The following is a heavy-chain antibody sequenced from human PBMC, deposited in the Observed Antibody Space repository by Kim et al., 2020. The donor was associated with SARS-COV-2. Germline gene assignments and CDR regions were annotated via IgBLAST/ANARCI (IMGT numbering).Heavy chain of an antibody. J-gene: IGHJ4*02. CDR3: ASEYSGYDYEGN. CDR1: GFTFSSYW. CDR2: IKQDGREK. D-gene: IGHD5-12*01. Sequence: GGSLRLSCAASGFTFSSYWMTWVRQAPGKGLEWVANIKQDGREKYYVDSVKGRFTISRDNAKNSLYLQMNSPRAEDTAGYYCASEYSGYDYEGNWGQGTL. V-gene: IGHV3-7*01.